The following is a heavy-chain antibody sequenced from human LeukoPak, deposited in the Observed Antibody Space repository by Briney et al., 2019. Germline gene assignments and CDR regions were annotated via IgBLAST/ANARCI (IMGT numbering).Heavy chain of an antibody. V-gene: IGHV4-39*07. CDR1: GGSISSSSYY. D-gene: IGHD5-18*01. CDR3: AREMVDTALVYGLNYYYMDV. Sequence: SETLSLTCTVSGGSISSSSYYWGWIRQPPGKGLEWIGSIYYSGSTYYNPSLKSRVTISVDTSKNQFSLKLSSLTAADTAVYYCAREMVDTALVYGLNYYYMDVWGKGTTVTVSS. CDR2: IYYSGST. J-gene: IGHJ6*03.